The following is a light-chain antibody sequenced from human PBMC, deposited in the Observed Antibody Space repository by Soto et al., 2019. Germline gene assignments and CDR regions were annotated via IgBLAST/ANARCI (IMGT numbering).Light chain of an antibody. Sequence: QSVLTQPPSVSGAPGQRVTISCTGSSSNIGAGYDVHWYQQRPGTAPKLLIFGNINRPSGVPDRFSGSKSGTSASLTITGLQSDDEADYYCADWDDSLNGPVFGGGTKLTVL. CDR3: ADWDDSLNGPV. CDR1: SSNIGAGYD. V-gene: IGLV1-40*01. CDR2: GNI. J-gene: IGLJ3*02.